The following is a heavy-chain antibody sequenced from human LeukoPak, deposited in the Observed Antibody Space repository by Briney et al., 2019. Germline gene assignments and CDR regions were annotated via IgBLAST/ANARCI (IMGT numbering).Heavy chain of an antibody. CDR1: GGSISTYY. J-gene: IGHJ5*02. V-gene: IGHV4-59*08. Sequence: SETLSLTCTVSGGSISTYYWYWIRQAPGKGLEWIGSIYYTGSTSYSPSLKSRVTISVDTSKSQFSLEVRSVTAADTAVYYCARAVVVAATVKWFDPWGQGTLVTVSS. D-gene: IGHD2-15*01. CDR2: IYYTGST. CDR3: ARAVVVAATVKWFDP.